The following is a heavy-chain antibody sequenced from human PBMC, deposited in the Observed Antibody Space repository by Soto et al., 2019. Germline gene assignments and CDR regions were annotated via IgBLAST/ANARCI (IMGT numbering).Heavy chain of an antibody. CDR2: ISSSSSTI. CDR3: ARDLMGYCGGDCYHNWFDP. D-gene: IGHD2-21*02. V-gene: IGHV3-48*02. CDR1: GFTFSSYS. Sequence: EVQLVESGGGLVQPGGSLRLSCAASGFTFSSYSMNWVRQAPGKRLEWVSYISSSSSTIYYADSVKGRFTISRDNAKNSLYLQMNSLRDEDTAVYYCARDLMGYCGGDCYHNWFDPWGQGTLVTVSS. J-gene: IGHJ5*02.